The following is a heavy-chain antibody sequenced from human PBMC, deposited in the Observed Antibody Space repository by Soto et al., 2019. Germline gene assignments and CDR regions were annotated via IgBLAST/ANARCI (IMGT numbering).Heavy chain of an antibody. CDR2: MNPNSGNT. Sequence: QVQLVQSGAEVKKPGASVKVSCKASGYTFTSYDINWVRQATGQGLEWMGWMNPNSGNTGYAQKFQGRVTMTRNTSISTAELELTSLRSEDTAVYYCARGPPHYYGSSKEDYWGQGTLVTVSS. CDR3: ARGPPHYYGSSKEDY. D-gene: IGHD3-10*01. J-gene: IGHJ4*02. CDR1: GYTFTSYD. V-gene: IGHV1-8*01.